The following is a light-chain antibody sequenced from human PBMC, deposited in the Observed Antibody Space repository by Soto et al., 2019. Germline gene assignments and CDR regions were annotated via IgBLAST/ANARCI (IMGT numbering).Light chain of an antibody. CDR1: QNVGRN. CDR2: GTS. Sequence: EIVMTQSPDTLSVSPGERANLSCRASQNVGRNVAWYQQRPGQAPRLLIHGTSTRAADIPARFSGSVSGTEFTLTINSLQPEDFVIYYGQQYNNWPPMSTFGQGTKLE. V-gene: IGKV3-15*01. CDR3: QQYNNWPPMST. J-gene: IGKJ2*01.